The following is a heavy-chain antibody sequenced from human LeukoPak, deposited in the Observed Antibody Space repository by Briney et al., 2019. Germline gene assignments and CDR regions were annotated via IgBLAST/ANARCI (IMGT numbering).Heavy chain of an antibody. V-gene: IGHV4-59*03. CDR3: AKSNGYGLVDI. D-gene: IGHD3-10*01. J-gene: IGHJ3*02. CDR2: IYYSGST. CDR1: GGSIRNYF. Sequence: SETLSLTCTVSGGSIRNYFWSWVRQPPGKTLEYIGYIYYSGSTNYNPSLKSRVTMSVDTSKNQFSLNLNSVTSADTAVYYCAKSNGYGLVDIWGQGTMVTVSS.